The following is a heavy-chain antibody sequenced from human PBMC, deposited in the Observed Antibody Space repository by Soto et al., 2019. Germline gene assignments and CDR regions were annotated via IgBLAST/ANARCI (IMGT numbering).Heavy chain of an antibody. CDR2: IGIGGDT. J-gene: IGHJ6*02. V-gene: IGHV3-13*01. D-gene: IGHD3-10*01. CDR3: ARGPGSPRYYNGMDA. CDR1: GFTLSNND. Sequence: EVHLVESGGGLVQPGGSLRLSCEASGFTLSNNDMYWVRQATGKSLEWVSAIGIGGDTYYPASVKGRFTISRQNAKNSLCLQMNNLRAGDTAVYYCARGPGSPRYYNGMDAWGQGTKVTVSS.